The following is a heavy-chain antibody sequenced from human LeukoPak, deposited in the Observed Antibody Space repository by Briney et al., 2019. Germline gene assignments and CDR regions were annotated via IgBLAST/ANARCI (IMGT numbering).Heavy chain of an antibody. CDR2: IYYSGST. J-gene: IGHJ4*02. CDR3: AGLYCSGGSCYDY. D-gene: IGHD2-15*01. Sequence: SETLSLTCTVSGGSISSYYWSWVRQPPGKGLEWIGYIYYSGSTNYNPSLKSRVTISVDTSKNQFSLKLSSVTAADTAVYYCAGLYCSGGSCYDYWGQGTLVTVSS. CDR1: GGSISSYY. V-gene: IGHV4-59*01.